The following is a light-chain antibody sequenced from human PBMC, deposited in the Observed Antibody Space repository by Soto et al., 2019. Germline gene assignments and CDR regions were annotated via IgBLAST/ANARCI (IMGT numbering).Light chain of an antibody. CDR3: RQRDKWPRT. V-gene: IGKV3-11*01. CDR2: GAS. J-gene: IGKJ2*01. CDR1: QSVSSY. Sequence: EIVLTQSPATLSLSPGERATLSCRASQSVSSYLAWYQHKPGQAPRLLIYGASNRATDIPARFSGRGSGTDFTLPISSLESGDSAVYYCRQRDKWPRTFGQGTKLEIK.